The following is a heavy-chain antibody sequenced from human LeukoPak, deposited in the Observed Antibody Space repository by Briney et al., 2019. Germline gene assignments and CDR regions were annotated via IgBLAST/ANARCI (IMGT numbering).Heavy chain of an antibody. Sequence: QTGGSLRLSCVASGLPIADFAMHWVRQAPGEGLEWVSLISGDGVSTFYADSVKGRFSISRDNSKNSLSLEMNSLRTEDTAMYYCARESGKFDYWGQGTLVAVSS. CDR2: ISGDGVST. CDR1: GLPIADFA. CDR3: ARESGKFDY. V-gene: IGHV3-43*02. J-gene: IGHJ4*02.